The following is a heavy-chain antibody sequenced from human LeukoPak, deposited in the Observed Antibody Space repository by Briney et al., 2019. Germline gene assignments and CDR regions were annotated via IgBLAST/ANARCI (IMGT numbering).Heavy chain of an antibody. Sequence: PGGSLRLSCAASGFTFSSYSMNWVRQAPGKGLEWVSSISSSSSYIYYADSVKGRFTNSRDNAKNSLYLQMNSLRAEDTAVYYCARDNDAAVVVPAATDAFDIWGQGTMVTVSS. V-gene: IGHV3-21*01. J-gene: IGHJ3*02. CDR3: ARDNDAAVVVPAATDAFDI. D-gene: IGHD2-2*01. CDR2: ISSSSSYI. CDR1: GFTFSSYS.